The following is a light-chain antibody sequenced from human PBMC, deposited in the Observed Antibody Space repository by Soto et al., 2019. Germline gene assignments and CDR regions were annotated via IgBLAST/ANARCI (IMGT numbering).Light chain of an antibody. J-gene: IGKJ5*01. V-gene: IGKV3-15*01. CDR2: GAS. Sequence: TQSPATFSVSPVQRATLSCRASQSISSNLAWYQQKPGKAPRLLIYGASTRASGIPARFSGSGSGTEFTLTISSLQPEDCAIYYCHQANSFPITFGQGTRLEIK. CDR1: QSISSN. CDR3: HQANSFPIT.